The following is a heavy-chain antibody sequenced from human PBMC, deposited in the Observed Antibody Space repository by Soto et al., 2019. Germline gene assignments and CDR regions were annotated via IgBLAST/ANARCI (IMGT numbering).Heavy chain of an antibody. D-gene: IGHD3-10*01. CDR1: GGTFNTYA. J-gene: IGHJ4*02. V-gene: IGHV1-69*19. Sequence: QVQLVQSGAEMKKPGSSVKVSCQSSGGTFNTYAMNWVRQAPGQGPEWMGDISPMFGAANYAPKFQGRVTITADESTGTSYMQLSSLTPEDTALYFCAREVQVHTPAFVYWGQGILVTVSS. CDR2: ISPMFGAA. CDR3: AREVQVHTPAFVY.